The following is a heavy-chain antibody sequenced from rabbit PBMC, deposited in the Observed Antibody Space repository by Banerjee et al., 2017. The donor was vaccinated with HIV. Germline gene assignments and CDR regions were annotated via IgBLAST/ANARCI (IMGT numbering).Heavy chain of an antibody. V-gene: IGHV1S40*01. J-gene: IGHJ3*01. Sequence: QSLEESGGDLVKPGASLTLTCTASGFSFSSSYYMCWVRQAPGKGLEWIACTYAGSGSITWYASWAKGRFTISKTSSTTVTLQMTSLTAADTATYFCARAYPGSTYLDTPLDLWGQGTLVTV. CDR2: TYAGSGSIT. CDR1: GFSFSSSYY. CDR3: ARAYPGSTYLDTPLDL. D-gene: IGHD8-1*01.